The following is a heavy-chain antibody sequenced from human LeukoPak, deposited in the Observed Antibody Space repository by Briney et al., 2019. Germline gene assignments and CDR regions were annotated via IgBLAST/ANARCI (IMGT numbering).Heavy chain of an antibody. CDR1: GFIFTDYW. J-gene: IGHJ4*02. V-gene: IGHV3-74*01. Sequence: PGGSMRLSCAASGFIFTDYWMHWVRQGPGKELVWVARISGDGRGTTYVDSVKGRFTISRDNAKNSLYLQMNSLRAEDTAVYYCARDIGNYYYDSSGYPFDYWGQGTLVTVSS. CDR2: ISGDGRGT. D-gene: IGHD3-22*01. CDR3: ARDIGNYYYDSSGYPFDY.